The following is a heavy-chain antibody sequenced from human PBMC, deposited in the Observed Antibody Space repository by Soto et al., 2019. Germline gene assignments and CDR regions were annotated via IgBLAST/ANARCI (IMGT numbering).Heavy chain of an antibody. J-gene: IGHJ6*02. Sequence: GGSLRLSCAASGLTFSSYGMHWVRQAPGKGLEWVAVISYDGSNKYYADSVKGRFTISRDNSKNTLYLQMNSLRAEDTAVYYCAKEVRGYCSSTSCLKTSAFASDYYYHGMDVWGQGTTVTVSS. CDR2: ISYDGSNK. CDR1: GLTFSSYG. V-gene: IGHV3-30*18. D-gene: IGHD2-2*01. CDR3: AKEVRGYCSSTSCLKTSAFASDYYYHGMDV.